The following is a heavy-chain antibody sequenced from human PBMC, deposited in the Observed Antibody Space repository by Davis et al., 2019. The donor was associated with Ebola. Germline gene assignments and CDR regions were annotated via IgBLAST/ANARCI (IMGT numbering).Heavy chain of an antibody. CDR3: ARDGRLRLGELSLYIDIPFDY. V-gene: IGHV3-66*01. D-gene: IGHD3-16*02. CDR1: GFTVSSNH. J-gene: IGHJ4*02. Sequence: GGSLRLSCAASGFTVSSNHMSWVRQPPGKGLEWVSLIYSGGSTYYADSVKGRFTISRDNAKNSLYLQMNSLRAEDTAVYYCARDGRLRLGELSLYIDIPFDYWGQGTLVTVSS. CDR2: IYSGGST.